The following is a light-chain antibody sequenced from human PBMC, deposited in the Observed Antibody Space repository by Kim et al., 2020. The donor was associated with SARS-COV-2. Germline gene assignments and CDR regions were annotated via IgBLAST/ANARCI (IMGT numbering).Light chain of an antibody. CDR3: QSYDSSNHVV. Sequence: KRVTITCTQSSGSIASKYVQWYEQRPGSAPTTVIYEDNQRPAGVPDRFSGSIDSSSNSASLTISGLKTEDEADYYCQSYDSSNHVVFGGGTQLTVL. CDR2: EDN. V-gene: IGLV6-57*03. CDR1: SGSIASKY. J-gene: IGLJ2*01.